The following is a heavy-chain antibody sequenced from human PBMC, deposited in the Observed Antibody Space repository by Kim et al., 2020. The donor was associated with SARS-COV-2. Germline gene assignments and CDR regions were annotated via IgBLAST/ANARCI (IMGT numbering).Heavy chain of an antibody. Sequence: SVKVSCKASGGTFSSYAISWVRQAPGQGREWMGGIIPIFGTANYAQKFQGRVTITADESTSTAYMELSSLRSEDTAVYYCVGGGYCSGGSCPAFLYYYYGMDVWRQETTDTVSS. CDR1: GGTFSSYA. V-gene: IGHV1-69*13. D-gene: IGHD2-15*01. CDR2: IIPIFGTA. J-gene: IGHJ6*02. CDR3: VGGGYCSGGSCPAFLYYYYGMDV.